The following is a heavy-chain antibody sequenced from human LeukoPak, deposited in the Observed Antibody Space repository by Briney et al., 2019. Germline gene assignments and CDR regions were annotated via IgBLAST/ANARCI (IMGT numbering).Heavy chain of an antibody. V-gene: IGHV3-33*06. D-gene: IGHD5-18*01. CDR1: GFTFSRHG. CDR2: IWYDATNK. J-gene: IGHJ4*02. Sequence: GKSLRLSCSASGFTFSRHGMHWVRQAPGKGLEWVAVIWYDATNKYYADSVKGRFTVSRDNSKNTLYLQMNSLRGEDTAVYYCAKVRPSYTASFYFDYWGQGTLVTVSS. CDR3: AKVRPSYTASFYFDY.